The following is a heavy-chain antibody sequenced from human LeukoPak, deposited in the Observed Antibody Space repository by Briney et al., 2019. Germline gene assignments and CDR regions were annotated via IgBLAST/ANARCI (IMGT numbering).Heavy chain of an antibody. D-gene: IGHD2-15*01. CDR3: AGVRGVAYYYYGMDV. J-gene: IGHJ6*02. CDR1: GFTVSSNY. Sequence: GGSLRLSCAASGFTVSSNYMSWVRQAPGKGLEWVSVIYSGGSTYYADSVKGRFTISRDNSKNTLYLQMNSLRAEDTAVYYCAGVRGVAYYYYGMDVWGQGTTVTVSS. V-gene: IGHV3-53*01. CDR2: IYSGGST.